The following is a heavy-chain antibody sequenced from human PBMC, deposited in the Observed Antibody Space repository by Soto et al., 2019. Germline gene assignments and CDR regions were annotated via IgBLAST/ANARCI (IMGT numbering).Heavy chain of an antibody. J-gene: IGHJ4*02. CDR3: VTGPTGTMGQLDH. Sequence: VGSLRLSCAASAFSFINAWMNWVRQAPGKGLEWVGRIKDKTDGGTTDYAAPVKGRFTISRDDSKNTLYLQMNSLKTEDTAVYYCVTGPTGTMGQLDHWGQGTLVTVSS. CDR2: IKDKTDGGTT. CDR1: AFSFINAW. D-gene: IGHD1-1*01. V-gene: IGHV3-15*07.